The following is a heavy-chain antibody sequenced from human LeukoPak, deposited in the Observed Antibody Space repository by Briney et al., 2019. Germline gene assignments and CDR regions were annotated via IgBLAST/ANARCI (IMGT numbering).Heavy chain of an antibody. Sequence: SETLSLTCTVSGGSISSYYWSWIRQPAGKGLEWIGRIYTSGSTNYNPSLKSRVTMSVDTSKNQFSLKLSSVTAADTAVYYCARDLEYYDFWSGYYPGAFDIWGQGTMVTVSS. CDR2: IYTSGST. J-gene: IGHJ3*02. V-gene: IGHV4-4*07. CDR3: ARDLEYYDFWSGYYPGAFDI. CDR1: GGSISSYY. D-gene: IGHD3-3*01.